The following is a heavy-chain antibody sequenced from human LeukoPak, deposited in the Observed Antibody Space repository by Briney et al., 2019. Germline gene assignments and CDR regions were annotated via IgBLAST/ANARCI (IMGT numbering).Heavy chain of an antibody. J-gene: IGHJ4*02. CDR3: ARDLLYYGSGRYPSPYFDY. CDR1: GFTFSSHW. Sequence: GGSLRLSCAASGFTFSSHWRSWVRQAAGKGLEWVARIKQDGSEKYYVDSVKGPFTISRDNATNSLSLQMNSLRAEATAVYYSARDLLYYGSGRYPSPYFDYWGQGTLVTVSS. D-gene: IGHD3-10*01. CDR2: IKQDGSEK. V-gene: IGHV3-7*01.